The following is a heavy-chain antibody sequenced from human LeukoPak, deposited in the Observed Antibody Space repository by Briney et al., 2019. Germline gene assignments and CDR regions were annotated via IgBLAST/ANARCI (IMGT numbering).Heavy chain of an antibody. D-gene: IGHD3-3*01. CDR3: AKGFSVLASNHYYYYYGMDV. CDR1: GITFDDYA. Sequence: GGSLGLSCAASGITFDDYAMHWVRQAPGKGLEWVSLISGDGGSTYYADSVKGRFTISRDNSKNSLYLQMNSLRTEDTALYYCAKGFSVLASNHYYYYYGMDVWGQGTTVTVSS. J-gene: IGHJ6*02. CDR2: ISGDGGST. V-gene: IGHV3-43*02.